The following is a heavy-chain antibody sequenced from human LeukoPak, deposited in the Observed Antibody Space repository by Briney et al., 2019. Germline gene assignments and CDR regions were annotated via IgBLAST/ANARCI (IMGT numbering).Heavy chain of an antibody. CDR1: GFTFSSYW. J-gene: IGHJ4*02. V-gene: IGHV3-7*01. Sequence: GGSLRLSCAASGFTFSSYWMSWVRQAPGKGLEWVANIKQDGSEKYYVDSVKGRFTISRDNATNSLYLQMNSLRAEDTAVYYCASPMQGYYGSGFFYWGQGTLVTVSS. CDR2: IKQDGSEK. CDR3: ASPMQGYYGSGFFY. D-gene: IGHD3-10*01.